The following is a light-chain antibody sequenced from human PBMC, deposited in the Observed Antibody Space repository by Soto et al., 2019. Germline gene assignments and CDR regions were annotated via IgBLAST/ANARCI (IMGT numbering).Light chain of an antibody. CDR3: QQYGSSPQT. V-gene: IGKV3-20*01. CDR2: GAS. Sequence: EIFLTQSPGTLSLSPGERATLSCRASQSVSSNYLAWYQHKPGQAPRLLIYGASNRATGIPDRFSGSGSGTDFTLIISRLEPEDFAVYYCQQYGSSPQTFGQGTKVDIK. J-gene: IGKJ1*01. CDR1: QSVSSNY.